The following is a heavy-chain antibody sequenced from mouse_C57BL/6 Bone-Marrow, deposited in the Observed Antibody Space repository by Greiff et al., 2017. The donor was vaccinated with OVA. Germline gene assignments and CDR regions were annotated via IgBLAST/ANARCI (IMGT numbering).Heavy chain of an antibody. J-gene: IGHJ4*01. CDR2: IYPRSGNT. D-gene: IGHD1-1*01. CDR1: GYTFTSYG. Sequence: QVQLQQSGAELARPGASVKLSCKASGYTFTSYGISWVKQRTGQGLEWIGEIYPRSGNTYYNEKFKGKATLTADKSSSTAYMELRSLTSEDSAVYFCARRNYGSPYAMDYWGQGTSVTVSS. CDR3: ARRNYGSPYAMDY. V-gene: IGHV1-81*01.